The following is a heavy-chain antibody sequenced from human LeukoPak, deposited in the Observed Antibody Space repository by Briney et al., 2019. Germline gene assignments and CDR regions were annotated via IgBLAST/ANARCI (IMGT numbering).Heavy chain of an antibody. J-gene: IGHJ4*02. V-gene: IGHV4-39*01. Sequence: SETLSLTCTVSGGSISSSSYYWGWIRQPPGKGLEWIGSIYYSGSTYYNPSLKSRVTISVDTSKNQFSLKLSSVTAADTAVYYCASRAQIAAAGSFDYWGQGTLVTVSS. CDR3: ASRAQIAAAGSFDY. D-gene: IGHD6-13*01. CDR1: GGSISSSSYY. CDR2: IYYSGST.